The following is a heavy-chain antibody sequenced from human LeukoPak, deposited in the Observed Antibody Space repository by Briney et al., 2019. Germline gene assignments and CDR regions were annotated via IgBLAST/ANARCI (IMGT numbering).Heavy chain of an antibody. J-gene: IGHJ4*02. CDR2: ISAYNGNT. V-gene: IGHV1-18*04. Sequence: GASVEVSCKASGYTFTSYGISWVRQAPGQGLEWMGWISAYNGNTNYAQKLQGRVTMTTDTSTSTAYMELRSLRSDDTAVYYCARVEVSYDILTGYYGEADYWGQGTLVTVSS. CDR1: GYTFTSYG. D-gene: IGHD3-9*01. CDR3: ARVEVSYDILTGYYGEADY.